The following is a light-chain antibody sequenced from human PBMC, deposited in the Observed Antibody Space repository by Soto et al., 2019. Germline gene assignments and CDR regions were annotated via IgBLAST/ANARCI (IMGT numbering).Light chain of an antibody. J-gene: IGLJ1*01. Sequence: QSVLTQPASVFGSPGQSITFSCTGTSSDVGGYNFVSWYQQHPGKAPKLMIYEVSSRPSGVSNRFSGSKSGNTASLTISGLQPEDQADYYCSSYPTSTTVVFGTGTKGTAL. CDR2: EVS. CDR1: SSDVGGYNF. CDR3: SSYPTSTTVV. V-gene: IGLV2-14*03.